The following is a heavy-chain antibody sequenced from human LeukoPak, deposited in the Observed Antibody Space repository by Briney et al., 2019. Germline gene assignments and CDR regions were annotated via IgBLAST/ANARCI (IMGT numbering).Heavy chain of an antibody. CDR1: GFTFSSYA. V-gene: IGHV3-30*04. CDR2: ISYDGSNK. Sequence: GGSLRLSCAASGFTFSSYAMHWVRQAPGKGLEWVAVISYDGSNKYYADSVKGRFTISRDNSKNTLYLQMNSLRAEDTAVYYCASGIVVVTLYFDYWGQGTLVTVSS. CDR3: ASGIVVVTLYFDY. D-gene: IGHD2-21*02. J-gene: IGHJ4*02.